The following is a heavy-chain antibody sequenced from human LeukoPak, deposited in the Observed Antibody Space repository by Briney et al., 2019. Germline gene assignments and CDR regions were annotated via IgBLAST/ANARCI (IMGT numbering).Heavy chain of an antibody. CDR2: IVGSGGDT. Sequence: GGSLRLSCAASGLTFSIDAMSSVRQAPGRGAGWVSGIVGSGGDTYYADYVKRRFTISRDTSKTTLYLQMNSLRAEHTAIYDCASRDPRFGYCSGGSCHWYFDLWGSGNLVTVSS. V-gene: IGHV3-23*01. D-gene: IGHD2-15*01. J-gene: IGHJ2*01. CDR1: GLTFSIDA. CDR3: ASRDPRFGYCSGGSCHWYFDL.